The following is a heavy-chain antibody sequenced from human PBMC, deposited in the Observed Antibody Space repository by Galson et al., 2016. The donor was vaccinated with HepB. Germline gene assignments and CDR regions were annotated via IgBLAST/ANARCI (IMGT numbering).Heavy chain of an antibody. CDR2: MNPKSGNT. D-gene: IGHD5-18*01. V-gene: IGHV1-8*01. J-gene: IGHJ4*02. CDR1: GYTFTSPD. CDR3: AREIPRKQLWLRFGYFDS. Sequence: SVKVSCKASGYTFTSPDINWVRQATGQGLEWMGWMNPKSGNTGYAQKFQGRVTMTRDTSISTAYLELSSLRSEDTAVYYCAREIPRKQLWLRFGYFDSWGQGTLVTVSS.